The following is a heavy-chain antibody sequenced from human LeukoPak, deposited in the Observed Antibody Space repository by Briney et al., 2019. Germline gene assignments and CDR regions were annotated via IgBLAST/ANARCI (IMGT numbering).Heavy chain of an antibody. J-gene: IGHJ4*02. V-gene: IGHV3-66*01. D-gene: IGHD3-3*01. CDR2: VFSGGNT. CDR1: GIAVSGNY. CDR3: ARLGPNDFWSGYNY. Sequence: GGSLRLSCAASGIAVSGNYMAWVRQAPGMGLEWVSVVFSGGNTYYADSVKGRLTISRDNSKNTLYLRMNSLRAEDTAVYYCARLGPNDFWSGYNYWGQGTLVTVSS.